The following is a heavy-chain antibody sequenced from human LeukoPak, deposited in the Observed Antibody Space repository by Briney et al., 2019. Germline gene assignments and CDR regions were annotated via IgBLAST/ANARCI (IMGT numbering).Heavy chain of an antibody. CDR2: INPNSDGT. CDR3: ARDLYSRRMDYYGSGSYFAY. V-gene: IGHV1-2*02. J-gene: IGHJ4*02. CDR1: GYTFTDYY. Sequence: ASVKVSCKSSGYTFTDYYMHWVRQAPGQGFEWMGWINPNSDGTKYAQKFQGRVTMTRDTSTSTAYMELRSLRSDDTAVYYCARDLYSRRMDYYGSGSYFAYWGQGTRVTVSP. D-gene: IGHD3-10*01.